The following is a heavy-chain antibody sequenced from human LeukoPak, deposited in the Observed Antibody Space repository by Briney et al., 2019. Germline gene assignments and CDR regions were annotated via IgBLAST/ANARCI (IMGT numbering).Heavy chain of an antibody. CDR1: GFTFSSYE. D-gene: IGHD6-19*01. J-gene: IGHJ4*02. V-gene: IGHV3-48*03. CDR3: AKASWVSSTDAVR. CDR2: ISSSGSTT. Sequence: SGGSLRLSCAASGFTFSSYEMNWVRQAPGKGLEWVSYISSSGSTTYYADSVKGRFTLSSDSSRNTVYFQLNNLRVEDTAIYYCAKASWVSSTDAVRWGQGTLVTVSS.